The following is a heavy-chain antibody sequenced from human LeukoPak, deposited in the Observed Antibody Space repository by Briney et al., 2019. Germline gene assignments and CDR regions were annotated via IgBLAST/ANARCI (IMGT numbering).Heavy chain of an antibody. D-gene: IGHD2-21*02. J-gene: IGHJ4*02. V-gene: IGHV3-23*01. Sequence: GGSLRLSCAASGFTFSSYGMSWVRQAPGKGLEWVSAISGSGGSTYYADSVKGRFTISRDNSKNTLYLQMNSLRAEDTAVYHCAKDGTTCGGDCYANDYWGQGTLVTVSS. CDR1: GFTFSSYG. CDR3: AKDGTTCGGDCYANDY. CDR2: ISGSGGST.